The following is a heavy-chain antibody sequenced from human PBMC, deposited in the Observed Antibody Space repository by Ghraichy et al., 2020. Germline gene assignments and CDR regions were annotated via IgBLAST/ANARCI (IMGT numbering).Heavy chain of an antibody. CDR2: IDSDRENA. D-gene: IGHD3-22*01. V-gene: IGHV7-4-1*02. CDR3: ARYYPDGTGSYYMDY. Sequence: ARGGGREGRGWIDSDRENATYAQDFTGRFVFSLDTSVSTAYLQINYLGTEDTAVYFCARYYPDGTGSYYMDYWGQGTLVTVSS. J-gene: IGHJ4*02.